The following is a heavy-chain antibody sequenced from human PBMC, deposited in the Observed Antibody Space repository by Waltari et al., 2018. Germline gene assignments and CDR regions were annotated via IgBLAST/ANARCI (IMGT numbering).Heavy chain of an antibody. CDR3: ARAGGGGSYY. CDR1: GFTFSSYG. CDR2: IWYDGSNK. V-gene: IGHV3-33*01. D-gene: IGHD1-26*01. Sequence: QVQLVESGGGVVQPGRSLRLSCAASGFTFSSYGMQWVRQAPGKGLEWVVVIWYDGSNKYYADSVKGRFTISRDNSKNTLYLQMNSLRAEDTAVYYCARAGGGGSYYWGQGTLVTVSS. J-gene: IGHJ4*02.